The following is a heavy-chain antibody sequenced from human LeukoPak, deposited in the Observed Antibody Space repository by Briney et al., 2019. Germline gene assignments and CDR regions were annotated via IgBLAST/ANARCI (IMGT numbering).Heavy chain of an antibody. CDR1: GYTFTSYG. CDR2: ISAYNGNT. D-gene: IGHD3-10*01. V-gene: IGHV1-18*04. CDR3: ARAVLLWFGESQNYGMDV. J-gene: IGHJ6*04. Sequence: GASVKVSCKASGYTFTSYGISWVRQAPGQGLEWMGWISAYNGNTNYAQKLQGRVTMTTGTSTSTAYMELRSLRSDDTAVYYCARAVLLWFGESQNYGMDVWGKGTTVTVSS.